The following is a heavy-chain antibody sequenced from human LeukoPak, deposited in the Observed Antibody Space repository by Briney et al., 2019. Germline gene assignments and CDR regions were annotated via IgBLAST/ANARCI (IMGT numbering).Heavy chain of an antibody. D-gene: IGHD3-3*01. Sequence: PSETLSLTCTVSGGSISSYYWSWIRQTPGKGLEWIGYINYRGSTTYNPSLKSRLTISMASPKNQFSLELTSVTAADTAVYFCAGQSYDFSSDYYRGEFYYMDVWGKGTTVAVSS. CDR1: GGSISSYY. V-gene: IGHV4-59*03. J-gene: IGHJ6*03. CDR2: INYRGST. CDR3: AGQSYDFSSDYYRGEFYYMDV.